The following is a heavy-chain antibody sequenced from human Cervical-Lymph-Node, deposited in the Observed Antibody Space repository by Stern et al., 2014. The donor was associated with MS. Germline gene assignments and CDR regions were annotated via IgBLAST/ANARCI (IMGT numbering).Heavy chain of an antibody. D-gene: IGHD5/OR15-5a*01. Sequence: QVQLVQSGAQAKKPGASVKVSCKGSGYTFIRYYIHWVRQAPGQGLEWMGLVNANGGSARYAQKFQGRVTMASDTSTSTVSMEQSSLRSEDTAVYYCATLYDSSGNYGMEVWGQGTTVIVSS. J-gene: IGHJ6*02. CDR3: ATLYDSSGNYGMEV. CDR2: VNANGGSA. V-gene: IGHV1-46*01. CDR1: GYTFIRYY.